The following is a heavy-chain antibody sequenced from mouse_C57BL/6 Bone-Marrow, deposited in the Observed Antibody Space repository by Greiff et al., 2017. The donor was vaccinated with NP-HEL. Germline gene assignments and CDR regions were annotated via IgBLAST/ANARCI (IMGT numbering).Heavy chain of an antibody. D-gene: IGHD2-3*01. CDR2: INPSSGYT. Sequence: QVQLKQSGAELAKPGASVKLSCKASGYTFTSYWMHWVKQRPGQGLEWIGYINPSSGYTKYNQKFKDKATLTADKSSSTAYMQLSSLTYEDSAVYYCARPPLYDGYGFAYWGQGTLVTFSA. CDR3: ARPPLYDGYGFAY. CDR1: GYTFTSYW. J-gene: IGHJ3*01. V-gene: IGHV1-7*01.